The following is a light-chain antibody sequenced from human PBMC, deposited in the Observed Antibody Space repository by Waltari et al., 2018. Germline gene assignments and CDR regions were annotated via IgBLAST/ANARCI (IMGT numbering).Light chain of an antibody. J-gene: IGLJ3*02. V-gene: IGLV2-11*01. CDR3: CSYAGRATWA. Sequence: QSALTQPRSVSGSPGHSVTISCTGTSSDVGGYDYVSWYQQHPGKAPKLVIYDVNKRPSGVPDRFSGSKSGNTASLTISGLQADDEAYYNCCSYAGRATWAFGGGTKLTVL. CDR2: DVN. CDR1: SSDVGGYDY.